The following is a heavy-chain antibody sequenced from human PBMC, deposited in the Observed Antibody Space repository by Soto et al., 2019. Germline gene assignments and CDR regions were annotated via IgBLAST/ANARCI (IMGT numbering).Heavy chain of an antibody. Sequence: EVQLVESGGGLVQPGGSLRLSCAASGFTFSSYWMHWVRQAPGKGLVWVSRINSDGSSTTYADSVKGRFTISRDNAKNTLYLQMNSLRAEDTAVYSCAIVETCSSTSCYAVFDYWGQGTRVTVSS. CDR2: INSDGSST. D-gene: IGHD2-2*01. CDR1: GFTFSSYW. J-gene: IGHJ4*02. V-gene: IGHV3-74*03. CDR3: AIVETCSSTSCYAVFDY.